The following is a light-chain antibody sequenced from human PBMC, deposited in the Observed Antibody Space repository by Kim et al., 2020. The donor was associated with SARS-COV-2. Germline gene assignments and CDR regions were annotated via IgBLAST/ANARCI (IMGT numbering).Light chain of an antibody. V-gene: IGLV2-14*03. CDR2: DVN. J-gene: IGLJ1*01. CDR1: SSDIGDNNY. Sequence: QSALTQPASVSGSPGRSITISCTGTSSDIGDNNYVSWFQQHPGKVPRLLIYDVNNRPSGVSNRFSGSKSGNTASLTISGLQAEDEADYYCTAFAGRSTHVFGTGTKVTVL. CDR3: TAFAGRSTHV.